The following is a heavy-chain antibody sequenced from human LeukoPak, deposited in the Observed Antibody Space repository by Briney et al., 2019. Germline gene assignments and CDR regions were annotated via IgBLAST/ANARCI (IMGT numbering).Heavy chain of an antibody. CDR2: MNPNSGNT. V-gene: IGHV1-8*01. J-gene: IGHJ4*02. Sequence: GASVKVSCKASGYTFTSYDINWVRQATGQGLEWMGWMNPNSGNTGYAQKFQGRVTMTRNTSISTAYMELSSLRSEDTAVYYCERVPPGYSSGWYYFDYWGQGILVTVSS. CDR3: ERVPPGYSSGWYYFDY. D-gene: IGHD6-19*01. CDR1: GYTFTSYD.